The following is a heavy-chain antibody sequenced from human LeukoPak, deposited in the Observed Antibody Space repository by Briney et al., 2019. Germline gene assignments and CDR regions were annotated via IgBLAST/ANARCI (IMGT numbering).Heavy chain of an antibody. V-gene: IGHV3-33*01. CDR2: IWYDGSKE. CDR1: GFTFSRYG. D-gene: IGHD6-19*01. CDR3: ARVSEDYSSGWYEEYFQY. J-gene: IGHJ1*01. Sequence: PGGSLRLSCAASGFTFSRYGMHWVRQAPGKGLEWVAVIWYDGSKENYADSVKGRFTISRDNSKNTLDLQMTSLGAEDTAVYYCARVSEDYSSGWYEEYFQYWGQGTLVIVSS.